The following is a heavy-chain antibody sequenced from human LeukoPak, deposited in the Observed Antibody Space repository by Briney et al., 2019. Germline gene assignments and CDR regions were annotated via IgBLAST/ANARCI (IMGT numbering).Heavy chain of an antibody. CDR2: ISYDGSNK. D-gene: IGHD3-10*01. CDR3: AKDNLWFGELLTYYFDY. V-gene: IGHV3-30*04. J-gene: IGHJ4*02. CDR1: GFTFSSYA. Sequence: GGSLRLSCAASGFTFSSYAMHWVRQAPGKGLEWVAVISYDGSNKYYADSVKGRFTISRDNAKNSLYLQMNSLRAEDTALYYCAKDNLWFGELLTYYFDYWGQGTLVTVSS.